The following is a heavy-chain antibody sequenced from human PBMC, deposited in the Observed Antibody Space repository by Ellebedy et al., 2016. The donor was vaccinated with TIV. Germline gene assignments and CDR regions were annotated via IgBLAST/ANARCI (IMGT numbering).Heavy chain of an antibody. V-gene: IGHV3-7*03. D-gene: IGHD5-12*01. CDR3: ARGGYGRPFDC. CDR1: GFTFSNYW. J-gene: IGHJ4*02. Sequence: GESLKISCAASGFTFSNYWMKWVRQAPGKGLEWVANIKQDGSEKYYVDSVMGRFTISRDNAKNSLFLQMNSLRVEDTAVYFCARGGYGRPFDCWGQGTLVTVSS. CDR2: IKQDGSEK.